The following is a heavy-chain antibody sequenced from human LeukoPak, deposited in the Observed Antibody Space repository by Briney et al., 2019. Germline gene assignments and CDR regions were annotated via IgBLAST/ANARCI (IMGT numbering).Heavy chain of an antibody. CDR3: ARDHGGSYYDPNVDY. D-gene: IGHD1-26*01. CDR2: INPNSGGT. J-gene: IGHJ4*02. Sequence: ASVKVSCKASGYTFTGYYMHWVRQAPGQGLEWMGWINPNSGGTNYAQKFQGRVTMTRDTSISTAYMELSRLRSDDTAVYYCARDHGGSYYDPNVDYWGQGTLVTVSS. V-gene: IGHV1-2*02. CDR1: GYTFTGYY.